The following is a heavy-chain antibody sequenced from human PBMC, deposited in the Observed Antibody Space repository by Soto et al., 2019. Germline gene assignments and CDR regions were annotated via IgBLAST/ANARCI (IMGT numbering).Heavy chain of an antibody. J-gene: IGHJ4*02. Sequence: QVQLQESGPGLVKPSGTLSLTCAVSIGSISSSNWWSWVRQPPGKGLEWIGETYHSGSTNYNPSLKCRGTISVDKSKNQFSLKLSSVTAADTAVYYCARQTFGRVIAHPSWYFDYWGQGTLVTVSS. CDR3: ARQTFGRVIAHPSWYFDY. V-gene: IGHV4-4*02. D-gene: IGHD3-16*02. CDR1: IGSISSSNW. CDR2: TYHSGST.